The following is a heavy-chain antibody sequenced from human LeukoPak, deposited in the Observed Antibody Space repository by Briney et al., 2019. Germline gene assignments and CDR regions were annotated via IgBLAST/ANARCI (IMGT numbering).Heavy chain of an antibody. CDR1: GFTFSSYA. V-gene: IGHV3-30*01. CDR3: ARDQGSLPVWFYYYMDV. J-gene: IGHJ6*03. Sequence: SGGSLRLSCAASGFTFSSYAMHWVRQAPGKGLEWVAVISYDGSNKYYADSVKGRFTISRDNSKNTLYLQMNSLRDEDTAVYYCARDQGSLPVWFYYYMDVWGSGTTVTVSS. D-gene: IGHD3-16*01. CDR2: ISYDGSNK.